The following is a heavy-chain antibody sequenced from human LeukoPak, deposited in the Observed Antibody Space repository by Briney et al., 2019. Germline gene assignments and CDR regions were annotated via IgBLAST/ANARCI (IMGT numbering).Heavy chain of an antibody. J-gene: IGHJ5*02. CDR2: IDWKGRPT. V-gene: IGHV3-20*04. Sequence: GGSLRLSCAASGFSFDDYDMAWLRQAPGKGLEWVSDIDWKGRPTSYADSVKGRFTISRDNAKKSLYLQLDSLRAEDTALYYCAREVYRIGVGGFDPWGQGTLVIVSS. D-gene: IGHD6-19*01. CDR3: AREVYRIGVGGFDP. CDR1: GFSFDDYD.